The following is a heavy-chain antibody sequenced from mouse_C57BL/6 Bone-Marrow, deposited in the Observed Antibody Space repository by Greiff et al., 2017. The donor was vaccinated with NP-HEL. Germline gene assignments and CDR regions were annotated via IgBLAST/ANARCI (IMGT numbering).Heavy chain of an antibody. CDR3: ARRYGSSLCDWYFDV. CDR2: INPYNGGT. Sequence: EVKLQESGPVLVKPGASVKMSCKASGYTFTDYYMNWVKQSHGKSLEWIGVINPYNGGTSYNQKFKGKATLTVDKSSSTAYMELNSLTSEDSAVYYCARRYGSSLCDWYFDVWGTGTTVTVSS. D-gene: IGHD1-1*01. CDR1: GYTFTDYY. V-gene: IGHV1-19*01. J-gene: IGHJ1*03.